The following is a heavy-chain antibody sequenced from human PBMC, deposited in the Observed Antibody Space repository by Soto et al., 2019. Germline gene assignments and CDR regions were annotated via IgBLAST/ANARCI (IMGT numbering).Heavy chain of an antibody. J-gene: IGHJ5*02. D-gene: IGHD1-26*01. CDR1: GYTFTSYG. CDR3: ARDTEWELLGVVYWFDP. CDR2: ISAYNGNT. Sequence: GASVKVSCKASGYTFTSYGISWVRQAPGQGLEWMGWISAYNGNTNYAQKLQGRVTMTTDTSTSTAYMELRSLRSDDTAVYYCARDTEWELLGVVYWFDPWGQGTLVTVSS. V-gene: IGHV1-18*01.